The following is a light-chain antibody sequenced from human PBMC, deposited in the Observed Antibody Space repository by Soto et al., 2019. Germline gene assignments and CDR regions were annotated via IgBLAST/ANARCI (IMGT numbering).Light chain of an antibody. V-gene: IGKV3-20*01. J-gene: IGKJ1*01. Sequence: EIVLTQSPGTLSLSPGERATLSCRASQSVSSSYLAWYQQKPGQAPRLLIYGASSRATGIPGRFSGSGSGTDFTLTISSLEPEDFAVYYCQQYGSSPPWTFGQGTKVDIK. CDR1: QSVSSSY. CDR2: GAS. CDR3: QQYGSSPPWT.